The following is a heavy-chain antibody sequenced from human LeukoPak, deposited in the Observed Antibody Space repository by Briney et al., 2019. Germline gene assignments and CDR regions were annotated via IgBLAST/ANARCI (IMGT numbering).Heavy chain of an antibody. D-gene: IGHD2-2*01. CDR2: INHSGRT. J-gene: IGHJ6*02. Sequence: SETLFLTCAVYGGSFSDYFWGWIRQPPGKGLEWIGEINHSGRTYYNPSLKSRVTISVDTSKNQFSLNLSSVTAADTAVYYCARDVVVVPAAIHYGIDVWGQGTTVTVSS. V-gene: IGHV4-34*01. CDR1: GGSFSDYF. CDR3: ARDVVVVPAAIHYGIDV.